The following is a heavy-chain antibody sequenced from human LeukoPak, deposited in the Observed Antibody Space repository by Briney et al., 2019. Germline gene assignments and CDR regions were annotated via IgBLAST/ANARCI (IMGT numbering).Heavy chain of an antibody. J-gene: IGHJ4*02. V-gene: IGHV3-30*18. D-gene: IGHD3-22*01. CDR3: AKDRHYQSNVLDY. CDR2: ISYDGSNE. CDR1: GFTFSSYD. Sequence: GGSLRLSCAASGFTFSSYDMHWVRQAPGKGLEWVALISYDGSNEYCADSVKGRFTISRDNSKNTVYLQMNSLTTEDTAVYYCAKDRHYQSNVLDYWGQGALVTVSS.